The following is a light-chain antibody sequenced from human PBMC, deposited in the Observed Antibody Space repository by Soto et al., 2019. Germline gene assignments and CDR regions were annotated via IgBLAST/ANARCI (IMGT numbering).Light chain of an antibody. J-gene: IGLJ1*01. V-gene: IGLV2-23*01. CDR2: EGG. Sequence: QSALTQPASVSGSPGQSITISCTGSSSAVGSYRFVSWYQHHPGKVPKLIIYEGGKRPSGVSNRFSGSEPGNTASLTISVLQAEEDADYYCGSSAPSRTFVFGTGTKLTVL. CDR3: GSSAPSRTFV. CDR1: SSAVGSYRF.